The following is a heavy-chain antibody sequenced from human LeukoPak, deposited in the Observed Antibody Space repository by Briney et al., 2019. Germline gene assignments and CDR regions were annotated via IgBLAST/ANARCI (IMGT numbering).Heavy chain of an antibody. CDR2: IYRSGTT. D-gene: IGHD1-26*01. V-gene: IGHV4-4*02. J-gene: IGHJ4*02. Sequence: SETLSLTCAVSGGSISSTNWWSWVRQPPGKGLEWIGEIYRSGTTNYKPSLKSRVTISVDTSKNQFSLKLSSVTAADTAVYYCARDGSYYDYWGQGTLVTVSS. CDR1: GGSISSTNW. CDR3: ARDGSYYDY.